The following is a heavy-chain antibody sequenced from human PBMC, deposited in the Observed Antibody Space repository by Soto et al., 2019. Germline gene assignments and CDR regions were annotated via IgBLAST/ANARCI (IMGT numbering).Heavy chain of an antibody. CDR3: TTEVKDIVVVVAANEGYYYYYMDV. V-gene: IGHV3-15*01. Sequence: GGSLRLSCAASGFTFSNAWMSWVRQAPGKGLEWVGRIKSKTDGGTTDYAAPVKGRFTISRDDSKNTRYLQMNSLKTEDTAVYYCTTEVKDIVVVVAANEGYYYYYMDVWGKGTTVTVSS. D-gene: IGHD2-15*01. J-gene: IGHJ6*03. CDR2: IKSKTDGGTT. CDR1: GFTFSNAW.